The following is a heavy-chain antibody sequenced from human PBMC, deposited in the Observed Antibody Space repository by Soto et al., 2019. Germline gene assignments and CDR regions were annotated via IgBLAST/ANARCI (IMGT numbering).Heavy chain of an antibody. V-gene: IGHV3-23*01. CDR2: ISGSGGST. CDR3: AKDARWSYDSSGYYYGPEDY. Sequence: LRLSCAASGFTFSSYAMSWVRQAPGKGLEWVSAISGSGGSTYYADSVKGRFTISRDNSKNTLYLQMNSLRAEDTAVYYCAKDARWSYDSSGYYYGPEDYWGQGTLVTVSS. J-gene: IGHJ4*02. D-gene: IGHD3-22*01. CDR1: GFTFSSYA.